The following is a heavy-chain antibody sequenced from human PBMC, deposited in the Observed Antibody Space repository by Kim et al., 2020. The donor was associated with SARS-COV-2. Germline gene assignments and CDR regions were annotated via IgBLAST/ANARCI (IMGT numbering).Heavy chain of an antibody. V-gene: IGHV3-23*03. D-gene: IGHD1-26*01. CDR2: IYSGGSST. CDR1: GFTFSSYA. Sequence: GGSLRLSCAASGFTFSSYAMSWVRQAPGKGLEWVSVIYSGGSSTYYADSVKGRFTISRDNSKNTLYLQMNSLRAEDTAVYYCAKYSGSYYQRGVFDYWGQGTLVTVSS. CDR3: AKYSGSYYQRGVFDY. J-gene: IGHJ4*02.